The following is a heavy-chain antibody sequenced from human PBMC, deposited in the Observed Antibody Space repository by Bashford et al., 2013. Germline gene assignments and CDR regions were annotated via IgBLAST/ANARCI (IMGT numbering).Heavy chain of an antibody. D-gene: IGHD2-15*01. CDR1: GFRFSDNY. CDR3: TTEPRLLPI. J-gene: IGHJ4*02. CDR2: ISVSGSTM. V-gene: IGHV3-11*01. Sequence: GGSLRLSCAVSGFRFSDNYMTWVRQVPGKGLEVLSYISVSGSTMKYADSVKGRFTISRDNADDTLYLQMNSLRAEDTAVYYCTTEPRLLPIWGQGTLVTVSS.